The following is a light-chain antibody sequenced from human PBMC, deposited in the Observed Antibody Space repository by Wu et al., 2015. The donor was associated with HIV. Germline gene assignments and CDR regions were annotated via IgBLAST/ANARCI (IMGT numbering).Light chain of an antibody. Sequence: EIVLTQSPATLSLSPGDRATVSCRASQSVDRYLAWYQLKPGQPPRLLIYDTSNRATGIPARFSGSGSETDFTLTISSLEPEDFAVYYCQQRLNWPPITFGQGTRVEIK. J-gene: IGKJ5*01. CDR3: QQRLNWPPIT. CDR2: DTS. V-gene: IGKV3-11*01. CDR1: QSVDRY.